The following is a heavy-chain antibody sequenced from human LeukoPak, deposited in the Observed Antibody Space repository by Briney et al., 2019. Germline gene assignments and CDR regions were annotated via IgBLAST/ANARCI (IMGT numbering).Heavy chain of an antibody. CDR3: ARALDWLLFDY. D-gene: IGHD3-9*01. J-gene: IGHJ4*02. CDR1: GFTFSADW. V-gene: IGHV3-74*03. Sequence: GGSLRLSCAASGFTFSADWMHWVRQAPGKGLVWVSLVKYDGSTTTYAESGKGRFTISRDNAKNILYLQMNSLRVEVTAVYYCARALDWLLFDYWGQGTLVTVSS. CDR2: VKYDGSTT.